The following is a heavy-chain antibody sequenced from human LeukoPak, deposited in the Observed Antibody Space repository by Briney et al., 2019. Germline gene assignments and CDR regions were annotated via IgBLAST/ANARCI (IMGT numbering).Heavy chain of an antibody. J-gene: IGHJ4*02. CDR1: GFTFSSHA. V-gene: IGHV3-23*01. D-gene: IGHD1-26*01. CDR2: ISGSGGST. CDR3: AKDRVYGGSRQYYFDY. Sequence: GGSLRLSCAASGFTFSSHAMSWVRQAPGKGLEWVSAISGSGGSTYYADSVKGRFTISRDNSKNTLYLQMNSLRAEDTAVYYCAKDRVYGGSRQYYFDYWGQGTLVTVSS.